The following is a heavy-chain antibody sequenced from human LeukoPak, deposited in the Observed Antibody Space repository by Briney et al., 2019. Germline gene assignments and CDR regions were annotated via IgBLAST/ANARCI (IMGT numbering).Heavy chain of an antibody. V-gene: IGHV4-31*03. D-gene: IGHD2-15*01. Sequence: SETLSLTCTVSGGSISSGGYYWSWIRQHPGKGLEWIGYIYYSGSTYYNPSLKSRVTISVDTSKNQFSLKLSSVTAADTAVYYCATHGVVVAATDFDYWGQGTLVTVSS. CDR2: IYYSGST. CDR3: ATHGVVVAATDFDY. J-gene: IGHJ4*02. CDR1: GGSISSGGYY.